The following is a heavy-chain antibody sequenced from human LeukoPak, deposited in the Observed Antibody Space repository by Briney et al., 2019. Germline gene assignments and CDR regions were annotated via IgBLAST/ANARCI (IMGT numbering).Heavy chain of an antibody. D-gene: IGHD3-22*01. Sequence: SETLSLTCTVSGGSISSGGYYWSWIRQHPGKGLEWIGYIYYSGSTYYNPSLKSRVTISVDTSKNQFSLKPSSVTAADTAVYYCARGKTYYYDSSGYLIWYFDLWGRGTLVTVSS. J-gene: IGHJ2*01. CDR3: ARGKTYYYDSSGYLIWYFDL. V-gene: IGHV4-31*03. CDR1: GGSISSGGYY. CDR2: IYYSGST.